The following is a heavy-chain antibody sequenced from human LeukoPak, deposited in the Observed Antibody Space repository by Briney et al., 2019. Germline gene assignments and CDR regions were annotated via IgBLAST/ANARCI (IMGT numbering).Heavy chain of an antibody. D-gene: IGHD2-15*01. J-gene: IGHJ3*01. Sequence: GGSLRLSCAASGFTFSSYAMQWVRQAPGKGLQWVAVISYDGSNKFYGDSVKGRFTISRDNSKNTLYLHMNSLRPDDTAAFYCARADKGLAVFDVWGQGTMVTVSS. CDR2: ISYDGSNK. CDR3: ARADKGLAVFDV. V-gene: IGHV3-30-3*01. CDR1: GFTFSSYA.